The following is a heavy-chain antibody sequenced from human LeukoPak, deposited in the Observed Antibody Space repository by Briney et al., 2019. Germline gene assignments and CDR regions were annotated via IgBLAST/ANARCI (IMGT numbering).Heavy chain of an antibody. D-gene: IGHD2-2*01. Sequence: GASAKVSCKASGGTFSSYAISWVRQAPGQGLEWMGGIIPIFGTANYAQTFQGRVTITTDESTSTAYMELSSLRSEDRAVYYCARGSTPSRGLDYWGQGTLVTVSS. J-gene: IGHJ4*02. V-gene: IGHV1-69*05. CDR2: IIPIFGTA. CDR1: GGTFSSYA. CDR3: ARGSTPSRGLDY.